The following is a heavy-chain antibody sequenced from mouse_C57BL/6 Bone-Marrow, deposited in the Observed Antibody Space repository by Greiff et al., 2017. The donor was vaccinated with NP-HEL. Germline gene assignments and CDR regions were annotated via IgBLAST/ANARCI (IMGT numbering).Heavy chain of an antibody. J-gene: IGHJ2*01. V-gene: IGHV1-64*01. D-gene: IGHD1-1*01. Sequence: VQLQQPGAELVKPGASVKLSCKASGYTFTSYWMHWVKQRPGQGLEWIGMIHPNSGSTNYNEKFKSKATLTVDKSSSTAYMQLSSLTSEDSAVYYCAREEDYGSRLTLDYWGQGTTLTVSS. CDR3: AREEDYGSRLTLDY. CDR1: GYTFTSYW. CDR2: IHPNSGST.